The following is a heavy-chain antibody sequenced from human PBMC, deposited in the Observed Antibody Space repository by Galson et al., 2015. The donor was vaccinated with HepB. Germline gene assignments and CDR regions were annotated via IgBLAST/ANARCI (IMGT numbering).Heavy chain of an antibody. CDR1: GFTFSSYA. D-gene: IGHD3-22*01. Sequence: SLRLSCAASGFTFSSYAMSWVRQAPGKGLEWVSAISGSGGSTYYADSVKGRFTISRDNSKNTLYLQMNSLRAEDTAVYYCAKSKRVISLSTCWFDPWGQGTLVTVSS. V-gene: IGHV3-23*01. CDR3: AKSKRVISLSTCWFDP. CDR2: ISGSGGST. J-gene: IGHJ5*02.